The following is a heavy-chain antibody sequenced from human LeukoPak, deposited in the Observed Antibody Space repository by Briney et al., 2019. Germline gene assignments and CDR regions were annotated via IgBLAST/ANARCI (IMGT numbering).Heavy chain of an antibody. CDR3: ARTSSQYVDAFDI. Sequence: GGSLRLSCAASEFTFSNYAMNWVRQAPGKGLEWVANIKQDGSEKYYVDSVKGRFTISRDNAKNSLYLQMNSLRAEDTAVYYCARTSSQYVDAFDIWGQGTMVTVSS. V-gene: IGHV3-7*03. CDR2: IKQDGSEK. CDR1: EFTFSNYA. D-gene: IGHD2-15*01. J-gene: IGHJ3*02.